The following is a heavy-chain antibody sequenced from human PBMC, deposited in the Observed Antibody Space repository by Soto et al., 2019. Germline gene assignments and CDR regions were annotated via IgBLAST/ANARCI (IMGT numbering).Heavy chain of an antibody. Sequence: ASVKVSCKASGYTFTGYYMHWVRQAPGQGLEWMGWINPNSGGTNYAQKFQGWVTMTRDTSISTAYMELSRLRSDDTAVYYCAGGPYITIFGVVNHDAFDIWGQGTMVTVSS. CDR1: GYTFTGYY. V-gene: IGHV1-2*04. J-gene: IGHJ3*02. CDR2: INPNSGGT. D-gene: IGHD3-3*01. CDR3: AGGPYITIFGVVNHDAFDI.